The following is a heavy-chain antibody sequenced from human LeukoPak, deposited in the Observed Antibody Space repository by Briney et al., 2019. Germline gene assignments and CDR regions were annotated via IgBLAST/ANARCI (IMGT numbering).Heavy chain of an antibody. CDR3: ARWSVDSGVYAFDI. V-gene: IGHV4-4*07. CDR1: GGSISSYY. CDR2: ISTSART. J-gene: IGHJ3*02. D-gene: IGHD2-8*02. Sequence: PSETLSLTCTVSGGSISSYYWSWIRQPAGKGLEWIGRISTSARTTYTPSLKSRVTMSVDTSKNQFSLKLSSVTAADTAVYYCARWSVDSGVYAFDIWGQGTMVTVSS.